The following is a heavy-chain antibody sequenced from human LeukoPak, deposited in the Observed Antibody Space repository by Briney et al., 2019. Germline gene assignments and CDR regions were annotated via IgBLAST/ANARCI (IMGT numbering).Heavy chain of an antibody. D-gene: IGHD6-13*01. J-gene: IGHJ4*02. CDR2: ISGSGNNT. CDR1: GFTFSTYA. CDR3: ARAYSSSWYDY. Sequence: GGSLRLSCAASGFTFSTYAMSWVRQAPGKGLEWVSSISGSGNNTYYADSVKGRFTISRDNSKNTLHLQVNSLRAEDTAIYYCARAYSSSWYDYWGQGTLVTVSS. V-gene: IGHV3-23*01.